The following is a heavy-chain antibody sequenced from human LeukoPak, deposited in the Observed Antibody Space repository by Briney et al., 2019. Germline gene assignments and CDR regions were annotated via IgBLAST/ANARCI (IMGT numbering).Heavy chain of an antibody. Sequence: SETLSLTCTVSGGPISSHYLSWIRQAPGKGLEWIGYIYYSGSTNYNPSLKSRFTISIDTSKNQFSLKLSSVTAAYTAVYYCARVYVPATMPAFDMWGGGTMVTVS. CDR2: IYYSGST. CDR1: GGPISSHY. J-gene: IGHJ3*02. V-gene: IGHV4-59*11. D-gene: IGHD2-2*01. CDR3: ARVYVPATMPAFDM.